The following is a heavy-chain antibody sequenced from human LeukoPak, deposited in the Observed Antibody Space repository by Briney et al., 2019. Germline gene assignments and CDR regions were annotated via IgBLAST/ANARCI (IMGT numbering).Heavy chain of an antibody. CDR3: ARDSHYYGSGSYRD. Sequence: GASVKVSCKASGYTFTNYAISWVRQAPGQGLEWVGWISAYNGNTNYAQKLQGRVTMTRDTSISTAYMELSRLRSDDMAVYYCARDSHYYGSGSYRDWGQGTLVTVSS. CDR1: GYTFTNYA. D-gene: IGHD3-10*01. J-gene: IGHJ4*02. V-gene: IGHV1-18*03. CDR2: ISAYNGNT.